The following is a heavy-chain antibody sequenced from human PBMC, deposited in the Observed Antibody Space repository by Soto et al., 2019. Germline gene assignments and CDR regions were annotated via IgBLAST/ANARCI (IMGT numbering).Heavy chain of an antibody. V-gene: IGHV4-59*01. CDR2: VHHSGTT. CDR3: ATRPPGGVYFGVFDY. D-gene: IGHD2-21*01. J-gene: IGHJ4*02. Sequence: SETLSLTCTVSGDSIRSYYGTWIRQSPGKGPEWIGYVHHSGTTNYNPSLESRVTMSLDTSKNQFSLKLNAVTAADTAVYYCATRPPGGVYFGVFDYWSQGTLVTVS. CDR1: GDSIRSYY.